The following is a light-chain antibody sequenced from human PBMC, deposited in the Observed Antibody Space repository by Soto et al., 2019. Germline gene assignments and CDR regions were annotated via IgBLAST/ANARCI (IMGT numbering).Light chain of an antibody. CDR2: FAS. CDR3: QQSDITPPT. V-gene: IGKV1-39*01. Sequence: DIQMTQSPSSLSASVGDRVTITCRASQSISRYLNWYQQKPGKAPRLLIYFASSLQSGVPSRFSGSGSGTDFTLTISSLQPEDFATYYCQQSDITPPTFDRGTKVDIK. J-gene: IGKJ1*01. CDR1: QSISRY.